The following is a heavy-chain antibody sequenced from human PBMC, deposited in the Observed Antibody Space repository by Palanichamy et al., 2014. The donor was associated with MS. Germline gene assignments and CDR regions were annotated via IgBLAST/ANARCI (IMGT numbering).Heavy chain of an antibody. CDR1: GFTVSTYW. D-gene: IGHD3-16*02. J-gene: IGHJ4*02. Sequence: EVQLLESGGGLVQPGGSLRVSCAASGFTVSTYWMHWVRQAPGKGLVWVSTINSDGRTAYADSVKGRFTISRDNAKNTLFLQMNGLRAEGTAVYYCAASPVVTNDWGQGTLVTVSS. CDR3: AASPVVTND. CDR2: INSDGRT. V-gene: IGHV3-74*01.